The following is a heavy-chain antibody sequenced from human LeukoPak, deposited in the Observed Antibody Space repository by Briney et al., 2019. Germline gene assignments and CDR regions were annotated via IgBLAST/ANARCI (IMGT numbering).Heavy chain of an antibody. V-gene: IGHV1-8*01. Sequence: GASVKVSCKASGYTFTSYDINWVRQATGQGLEWMGWMNPNSGNTGYTQKFQGRVTMTRNTSISTAYMELSSLKSEDTAVYYCARAIVGATPGDAFDIWGQGTMVTVSS. CDR3: ARAIVGATPGDAFDI. D-gene: IGHD1-26*01. J-gene: IGHJ3*02. CDR2: MNPNSGNT. CDR1: GYTFTSYD.